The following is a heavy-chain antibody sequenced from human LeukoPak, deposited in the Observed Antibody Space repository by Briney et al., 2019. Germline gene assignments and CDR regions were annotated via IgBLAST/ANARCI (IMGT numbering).Heavy chain of an antibody. CDR1: GGSISSGGYS. J-gene: IGHJ4*02. CDR2: IYHSGST. V-gene: IGHV4-30-2*01. Sequence: SQTLSLTCAVSGGSISSGGYSWSWIRQPPGKGLEWIGSIYHSGSTYYNPSLKSRVTISLDRSKNHFSLNLSSVTAADTAVYYCARSHYDYVWGSYRPFDYWGQGTLVTVSS. CDR3: ARSHYDYVWGSYRPFDY. D-gene: IGHD3-16*02.